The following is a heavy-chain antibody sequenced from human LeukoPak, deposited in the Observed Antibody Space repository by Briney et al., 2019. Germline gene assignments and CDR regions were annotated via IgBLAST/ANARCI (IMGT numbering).Heavy chain of an antibody. CDR3: ARDLRARVVPEYYFDY. V-gene: IGHV1-46*01. CDR1: GYTFTSYY. J-gene: IGHJ4*02. CDR2: INPSGGST. D-gene: IGHD2-2*01. Sequence: ASVKVSCKASGYTFTSYYMHWVRQAPGQGLEWMGIINPSGGSTSYAQKFQGRVTMTRDTSTSTVYMELSSLRSEDTAAYYCARDLRARVVPEYYFDYWGQGTLVTVSS.